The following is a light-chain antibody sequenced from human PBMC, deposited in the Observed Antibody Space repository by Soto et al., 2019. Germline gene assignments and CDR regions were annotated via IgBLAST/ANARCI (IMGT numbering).Light chain of an antibody. J-gene: IGKJ1*01. CDR3: QQYINYPWT. CDR2: AAS. V-gene: IGKV1-27*01. CDR1: QGIANY. Sequence: DIHMTQSPSSLAASVGDRVAITCRASQGIANYLAWYQHKPGKVPNLLIYAASTLQSGVPSRFSGSGSGTEFTLTISSLQPDDFAIYYCQQYINYPWTFGQGTKVDIK.